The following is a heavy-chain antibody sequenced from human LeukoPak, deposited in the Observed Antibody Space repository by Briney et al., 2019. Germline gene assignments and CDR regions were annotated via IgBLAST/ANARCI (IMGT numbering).Heavy chain of an antibody. CDR2: ISWNSGSI. CDR1: GFTFDDYA. Sequence: PGGSLRLSCAASGFTFDDYAMHWVRQAPGKGLEWVSGISWNSGSIGYADSVKGRFTISRDNAKNTLYLQMNSLRVEDTAIYYCARDLSHDSSWNINSWGQGTLVTVSS. CDR3: ARDLSHDSSWNINS. J-gene: IGHJ5*02. D-gene: IGHD6-13*01. V-gene: IGHV3-9*01.